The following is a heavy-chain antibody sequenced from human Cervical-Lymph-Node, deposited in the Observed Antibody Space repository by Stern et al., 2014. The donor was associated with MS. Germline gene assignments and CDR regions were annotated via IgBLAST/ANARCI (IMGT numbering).Heavy chain of an antibody. D-gene: IGHD1-26*01. CDR2: ISTSGDDV. V-gene: IGHV3-21*06. CDR1: GFSFNIYY. CDR3: ARDRFGVGAPRILFDS. J-gene: IGHJ4*02. Sequence: VQLVQSGGGLVEPGGSLRLSCTVSGFSFNIYYMNWVRQAPGKGLEWVSSISTSGDDVYYGDSVRGRFTISRDNAKNSLYLQMSSLKVEDTAVYYCARDRFGVGAPRILFDSWGQGTLVTVSS.